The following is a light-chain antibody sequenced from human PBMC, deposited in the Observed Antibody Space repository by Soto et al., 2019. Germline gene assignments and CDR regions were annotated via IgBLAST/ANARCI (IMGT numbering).Light chain of an antibody. V-gene: IGLV2-14*01. CDR2: EVS. J-gene: IGLJ1*01. CDR1: SSDVGGYKY. CDR3: CSYTITTTRYV. Sequence: QSALTQPASVSGSPGQSITISCTGTSSDVGGYKYVSWYQQHPGKAPKLIIYEVSNRPSGISNRFSGSKSGSTASLTISGLQAEDETDYYCCSYTITTTRYVFGGGTKVTVL.